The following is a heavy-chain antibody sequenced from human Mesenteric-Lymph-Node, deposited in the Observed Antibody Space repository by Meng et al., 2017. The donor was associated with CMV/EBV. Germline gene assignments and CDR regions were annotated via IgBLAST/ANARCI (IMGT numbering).Heavy chain of an antibody. V-gene: IGHV2-5*02. CDR3: ARYNWNYFDY. CDR2: IYWDDDK. CDR1: GFSLRASGMG. Sequence: TCSFCGFSLRASGMGGGWIRQPTGKALDWLALIYWDDDKRYSPSLKSRLTITGDTSKNQVVLTVTNLDPVDTATYYCARYNWNYFDYWGQGTLVTVSS. J-gene: IGHJ4*02. D-gene: IGHD1-20*01.